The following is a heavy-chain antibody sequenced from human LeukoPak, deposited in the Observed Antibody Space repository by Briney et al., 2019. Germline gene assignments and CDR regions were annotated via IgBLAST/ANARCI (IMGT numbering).Heavy chain of an antibody. V-gene: IGHV4-34*01. CDR2: INHSGST. Sequence: ETLSLPCPVHGGSFRGYYWSWIRQPPGKGLEWIGEINHSGSTNYNPSLKSRITISVDTSKNQFSLKLSSVTAADTAVYYCLGGGYLWGQGTLVTVSS. CDR3: LGGGYL. CDR1: GGSFRGYY. D-gene: IGHD2-15*01. J-gene: IGHJ4*02.